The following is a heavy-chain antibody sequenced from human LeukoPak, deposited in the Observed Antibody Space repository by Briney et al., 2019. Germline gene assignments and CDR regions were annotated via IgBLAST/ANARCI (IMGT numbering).Heavy chain of an antibody. V-gene: IGHV3-15*01. Sequence: GGSLRLSSAASGFTFSNAWMSWVRQAPGKGLEWVGRIKSKTDGGTTDYAAPVKGRFTISRDDSKNTLYLQMNSLKTEDTAVYYCTTRLLITFGVVIASTFDYWGQGTLVTVSS. CDR3: TTRLLITFGVVIASTFDY. CDR2: IKSKTDGGTT. D-gene: IGHD3-16*02. CDR1: GFTFSNAW. J-gene: IGHJ4*02.